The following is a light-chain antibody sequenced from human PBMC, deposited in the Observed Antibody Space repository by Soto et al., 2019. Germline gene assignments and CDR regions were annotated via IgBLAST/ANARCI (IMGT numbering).Light chain of an antibody. Sequence: EIVMTQSPATLSVSPGERATLSCRASQSVSTNLAWYQQKPGQAPRLLIYAASVRATGIPARFSGSGSGTECTLTISSPQSEDFAVYYCQQYDGGPPNLSFGGGTKVEIK. CDR2: AAS. CDR1: QSVSTN. CDR3: QQYDGGPPNLS. V-gene: IGKV3-15*01. J-gene: IGKJ4*01.